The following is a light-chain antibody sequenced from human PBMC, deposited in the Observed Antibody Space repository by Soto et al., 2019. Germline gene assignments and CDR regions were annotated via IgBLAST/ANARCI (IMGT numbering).Light chain of an antibody. CDR3: QQYVSSPIT. CDR2: GSS. Sequence: EAALSHPPGTLSLSTGERATVSRRASQSVRSRYLTWYQQKPGQAPRLLIFGSSSRATGIPARFSGSGSGTDFTLTISSLEPEDSAVYFCQQYVSSPITFGQGTKLDIK. V-gene: IGKV3-20*01. CDR1: QSVRSRY. J-gene: IGKJ5*01.